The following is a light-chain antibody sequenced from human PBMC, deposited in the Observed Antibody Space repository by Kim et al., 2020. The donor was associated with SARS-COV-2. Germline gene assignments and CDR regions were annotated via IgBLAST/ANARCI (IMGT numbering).Light chain of an antibody. Sequence: ASVGDRVTIDCRASQDIRNDLGWYQQNPGRAPKRLIYCASSLQSGVPSRFSGSGSGTEFTLTISSVQPEDFATYFCLQHSTYPITFGQGTRLEIK. V-gene: IGKV1-17*01. CDR1: QDIRND. CDR2: CAS. CDR3: LQHSTYPIT. J-gene: IGKJ5*01.